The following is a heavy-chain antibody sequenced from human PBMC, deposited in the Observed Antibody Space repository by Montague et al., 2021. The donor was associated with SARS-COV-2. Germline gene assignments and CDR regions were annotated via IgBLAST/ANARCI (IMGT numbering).Heavy chain of an antibody. CDR3: ARATVDINMILVVITSVNHSFDS. J-gene: IGHJ4*02. Sequence: SETLSLTCAVYGGSFSGYYWTWICQSPGKGLEWIGEINHSGSTNYSPSLESRVAISVDTSKNQFSLKLNSVTAADTAIYYCARATVDINMILVVITSVNHSFDSWGQGTLVTVSP. CDR1: GGSFSGYY. CDR2: INHSGST. V-gene: IGHV4-34*01. D-gene: IGHD3-22*01.